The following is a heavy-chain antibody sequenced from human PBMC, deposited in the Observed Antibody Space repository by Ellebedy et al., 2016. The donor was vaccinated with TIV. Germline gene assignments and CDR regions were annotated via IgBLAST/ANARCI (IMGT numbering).Heavy chain of an antibody. CDR2: ISSSSTI. Sequence: GGSLRLXXAASGFTFSDYYMNWVRQAPGKGLEWVSSISSSSTIYYADSVKGRFTISRDNSKNTLYLQMNSLRAEDTAVYYCARPVVAATNDAFDIWGQGTMVTVSS. D-gene: IGHD2-15*01. CDR1: GFTFSDYY. J-gene: IGHJ3*02. CDR3: ARPVVAATNDAFDI. V-gene: IGHV3-69-1*01.